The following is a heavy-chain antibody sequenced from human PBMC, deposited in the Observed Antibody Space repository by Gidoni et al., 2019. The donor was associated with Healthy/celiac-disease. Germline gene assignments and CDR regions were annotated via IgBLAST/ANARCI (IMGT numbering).Heavy chain of an antibody. CDR3: ARDWQWLGGYYYYYMDV. J-gene: IGHJ6*03. CDR1: GFTLRRYA. D-gene: IGHD6-19*01. V-gene: IGHV3-30-3*01. Sequence: QVHLVESGGGLVQPVRSLRLSCAASGFTLRRYAMPWVRQAPGKGLEWVAVISYDGSNKYYADAVKGRFTISRDNSKNTLYLQMNSLRAEDTAVYYCARDWQWLGGYYYYYMDVWGKGTTVTVSS. CDR2: ISYDGSNK.